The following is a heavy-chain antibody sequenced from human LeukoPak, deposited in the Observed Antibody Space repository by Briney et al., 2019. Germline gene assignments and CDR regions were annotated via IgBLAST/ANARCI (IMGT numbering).Heavy chain of an antibody. Sequence: PGRSLRLSCAVSGFTFSSYGMHWVRQAPGKGLEWVAVIWYDGSNKYYADSVKGRFTISRDNSKNTLYLQMNSLRAEDTAVYYCARDPTYYYDSSGYSDYWDQGTLVTVSS. V-gene: IGHV3-33*01. CDR1: GFTFSSYG. CDR3: ARDPTYYYDSSGYSDY. D-gene: IGHD3-22*01. J-gene: IGHJ4*02. CDR2: IWYDGSNK.